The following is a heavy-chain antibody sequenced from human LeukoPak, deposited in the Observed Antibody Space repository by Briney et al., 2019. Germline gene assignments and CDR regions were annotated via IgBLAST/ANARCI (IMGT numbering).Heavy chain of an antibody. Sequence: GGSLRLSCAASGFTFSSYAMSWVRQAPGKGLEWVSAISGSGGNTDYAASVKGRFTISRDNAKNTVSLQMNSLRAEDTALYYCVKEVRFCSGTTCYFRFFDYWGQGTLVTVSS. CDR3: VKEVRFCSGTTCYFRFFDY. J-gene: IGHJ4*02. CDR2: ISGSGGNT. CDR1: GFTFSSYA. V-gene: IGHV3-23*01. D-gene: IGHD2-15*01.